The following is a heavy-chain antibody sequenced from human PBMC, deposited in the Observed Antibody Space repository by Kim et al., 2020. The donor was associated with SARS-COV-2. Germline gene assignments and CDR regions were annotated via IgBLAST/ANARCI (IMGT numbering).Heavy chain of an antibody. V-gene: IGHV3-21*01. CDR3: ARGFHYYYDSSGRLYYFDY. CDR1: GFTFSSYS. CDR2: ISSSSSYI. J-gene: IGHJ4*02. Sequence: GGSLRLSCAASGFTFSSYSMNWVRQAPGKGLEWVSSISSSSSYIYYADSVKGRFTISRDNAKNSLYLQMNSLRAEDTAVYYCARGFHYYYDSSGRLYYFDYWGQGTLVTVSS. D-gene: IGHD3-22*01.